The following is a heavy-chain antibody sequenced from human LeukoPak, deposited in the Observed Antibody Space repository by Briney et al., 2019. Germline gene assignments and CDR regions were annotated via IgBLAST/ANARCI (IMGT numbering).Heavy chain of an antibody. CDR2: INPSGGDT. CDR3: AREVMDNLRFDY. J-gene: IGHJ4*02. Sequence: GESLKISCEGSGYSFTSYWISWVRQAPGQGLEWMGIINPSGGDTSYAQKFQGRLTMTRDTSTNTVYMELTSLRSEDTAVYYCAREVMDNLRFDYWGQGTLVTVSS. V-gene: IGHV1-46*01. D-gene: IGHD1-14*01. CDR1: GYSFTSYW.